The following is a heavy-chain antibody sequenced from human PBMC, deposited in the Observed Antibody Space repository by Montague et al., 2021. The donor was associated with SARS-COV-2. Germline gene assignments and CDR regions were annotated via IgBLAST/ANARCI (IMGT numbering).Heavy chain of an antibody. Sequence: SETLSLTCAVYDGSFSGYYWSWIRQPPGKGLEWIGEINHSGSTNYNPSRKSRVTISVDTSKNQFSLKLNSVSAADTAVYYCARGQVTIFGVLIMLPAAGALDIWGQGTMVTVSS. V-gene: IGHV4-34*01. CDR2: INHSGST. D-gene: IGHD3-3*01. CDR3: ARGQVTIFGVLIMLPAAGALDI. CDR1: DGSFSGYY. J-gene: IGHJ3*02.